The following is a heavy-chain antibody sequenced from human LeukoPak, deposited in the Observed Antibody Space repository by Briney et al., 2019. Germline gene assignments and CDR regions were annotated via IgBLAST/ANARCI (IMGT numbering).Heavy chain of an antibody. CDR1: GYTFTSYG. CDR3: ARDGSRTGDPDWFDP. J-gene: IGHJ5*02. CDR2: ISAYNGNT. V-gene: IGHV1-18*01. D-gene: IGHD7-27*01. Sequence: GASVKVSCKASGYTFTSYGISWVRQAPGQGLEWMGWISAYNGNTNYAQKLQGRVTMTTDTSTSTAYMELRSLRSDDTAVYYCARDGSRTGDPDWFDPWGQGTLVTVSS.